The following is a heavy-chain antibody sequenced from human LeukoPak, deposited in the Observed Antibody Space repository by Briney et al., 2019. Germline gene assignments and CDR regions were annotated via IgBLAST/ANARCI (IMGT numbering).Heavy chain of an antibody. D-gene: IGHD4-11*01. CDR1: GFILTDYG. CDR3: AKVGRNYSDYNGWFDP. V-gene: IGHV3-30*18. Sequence: GRPLRLSCAASGFILTDYGMHWVRQAPGKGLDWVAFMSYDGGNKYYADSVKGRFTISRDNSKNTLYLQMNTLRAEDTAVYYCAKVGRNYSDYNGWFDPWGQGTLVTVSS. J-gene: IGHJ5*02. CDR2: MSYDGGNK.